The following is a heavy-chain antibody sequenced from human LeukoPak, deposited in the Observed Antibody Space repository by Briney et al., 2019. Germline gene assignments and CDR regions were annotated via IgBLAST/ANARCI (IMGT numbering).Heavy chain of an antibody. CDR3: ARGIYWSLDS. CDR1: GFIFNTYG. V-gene: IGHV3-23*01. J-gene: IGHJ4*02. CDR2: FSGGDGQT. D-gene: IGHD1-1*01. Sequence: GGSLRLSCAISGFIFNTYGMNWVRQTPGKGLEWVSTFSGGDGQTFYADSVKGRFTISRDSSRNTVSLQMNSLRIEDTAVYYCARGIYWSLDSWGQGTLVTVSS.